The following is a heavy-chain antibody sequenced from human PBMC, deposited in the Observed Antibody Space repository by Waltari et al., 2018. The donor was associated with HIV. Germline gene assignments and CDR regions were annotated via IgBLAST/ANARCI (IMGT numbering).Heavy chain of an antibody. V-gene: IGHV4-38-2*01. D-gene: IGHD3-9*01. Sequence: QVQLQESGPGLVKPSATLSLTCAASGYSISSGYYWGWIRQPPGKGLEWIGSLYHSGDTYYNPSLKSRISISLDTSKNHFSLKLSSVTAADTAVYFCARAVLRYFDNWFDPWGQGTLVTVS. J-gene: IGHJ5*02. CDR2: LYHSGDT. CDR1: GYSISSGYY. CDR3: ARAVLRYFDNWFDP.